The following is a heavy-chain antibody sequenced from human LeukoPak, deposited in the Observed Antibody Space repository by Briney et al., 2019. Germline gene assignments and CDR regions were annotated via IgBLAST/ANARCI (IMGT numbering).Heavy chain of an antibody. Sequence: PGGSLRLSCAASGFTFSSSWMHWVCQAPEKGLEWVADIKCDGSEKYYVDSVKGRLTISRDNAKNSLYLQVNSLRAEDMTVYYCVRAIVTTAINWFDPWGQGTLVTVSS. D-gene: IGHD4-17*01. CDR1: GFTFSSSW. V-gene: IGHV3-52*01. CDR3: VRAIVTTAINWFDP. J-gene: IGHJ5*02. CDR2: IKCDGSEK.